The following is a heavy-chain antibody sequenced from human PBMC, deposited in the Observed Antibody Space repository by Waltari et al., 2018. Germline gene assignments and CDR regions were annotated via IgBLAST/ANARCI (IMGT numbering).Heavy chain of an antibody. J-gene: IGHJ4*02. CDR2: IYYSGST. Sequence: QLQLQESGPGLVKPSETLSLTCTVSGGSISSSRYYWGWIRQPPGKGLEWIGSIYYSGSTYYNPSLKSRVTISVDTSKNQFSLKLSSVTAADTAVYYCARERVAAADFDYWGQGTLVTVSS. CDR3: ARERVAAADFDY. D-gene: IGHD6-13*01. V-gene: IGHV4-39*07. CDR1: GGSISSSRYY.